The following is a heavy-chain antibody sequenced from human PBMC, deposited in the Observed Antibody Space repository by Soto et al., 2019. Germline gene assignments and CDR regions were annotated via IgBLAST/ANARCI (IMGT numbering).Heavy chain of an antibody. CDR1: GGSVSSYY. Sequence: SETLCVTCTVSGGSVSSYYWSWIRQPPGKGLEWIGYIYYSGSTNYNPSLKSRVTISVDTSKNQFSLKLNSVTAADTAVYYCARRAAGYGSGLFDFWGQGTLVTVSS. CDR3: ARRAAGYGSGLFDF. CDR2: IYYSGST. D-gene: IGHD2-15*01. J-gene: IGHJ4*02. V-gene: IGHV4-59*02.